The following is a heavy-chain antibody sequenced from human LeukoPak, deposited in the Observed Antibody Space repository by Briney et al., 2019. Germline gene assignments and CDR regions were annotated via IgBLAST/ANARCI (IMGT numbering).Heavy chain of an antibody. CDR3: ARHSGGSSLDSSY. Sequence: SETLSLTCTVSGGSISGYYWSWIRQPPGKGLEWIGYIYYSGSTNYNPSLKSRVTISVDTSKNQFSLKLSSVTAADTAVYYCARHSGGSSLDSSYWGQGTLVTVSS. CDR2: IYYSGST. D-gene: IGHD1-26*01. CDR1: GGSISGYY. J-gene: IGHJ4*02. V-gene: IGHV4-59*08.